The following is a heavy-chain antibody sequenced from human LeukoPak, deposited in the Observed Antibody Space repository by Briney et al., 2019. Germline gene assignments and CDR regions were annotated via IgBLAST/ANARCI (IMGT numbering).Heavy chain of an antibody. V-gene: IGHV4-30-2*01. CDR1: GGSISSGGYY. D-gene: IGHD6-13*01. J-gene: IGHJ4*02. CDR2: IYHSGST. CDR3: ARVKGIAAAVDY. Sequence: PSQTLFLTCTVSGGSISSGGYYWSWIRQPPGKGLEWIGYIYHSGSTYYNPSLKSRVTISVDTSKNQFSLKLSSVTAADTAVYYCARVKGIAAAVDYWGQGTLVTVSS.